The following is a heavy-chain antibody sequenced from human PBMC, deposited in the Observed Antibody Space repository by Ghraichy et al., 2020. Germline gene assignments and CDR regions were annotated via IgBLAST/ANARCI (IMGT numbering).Heavy chain of an antibody. CDR2: IHPSSRGT. D-gene: IGHD6-6*01. V-gene: IGHV1-2*02. CDR3: ASSYSSSSFYHGKGV. J-gene: IGHJ6*02. CDR1: GYTFTGYY. Sequence: ASVKVSCKASGYTFTGYYIHWVRQAPGQGLDWMGWIHPSSRGTKHAQKFQGGVTMARDTPINTAYMELSRLRSDDTAIYDRASSYSSSSFYHGKGVWGQVTTVTVTS.